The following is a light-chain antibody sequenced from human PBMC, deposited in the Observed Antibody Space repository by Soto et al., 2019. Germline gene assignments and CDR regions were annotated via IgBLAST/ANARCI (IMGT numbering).Light chain of an antibody. CDR2: EAS. V-gene: IGKV3-11*01. CDR3: QVRDVWPS. CDR1: QSVSTS. Sequence: IVLTQSPAPLAFSTGERDGLSSLTSQSVSTSLAWYQHKPGQAPRLIIYEASKRAPGIPARFSGSGSGTDFTLTISSLEPEDFAVYYCQVRDVWPSFGQGTKV. J-gene: IGKJ1*01.